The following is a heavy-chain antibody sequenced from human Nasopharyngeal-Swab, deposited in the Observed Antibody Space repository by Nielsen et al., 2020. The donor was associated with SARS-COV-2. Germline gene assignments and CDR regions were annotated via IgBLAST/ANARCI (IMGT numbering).Heavy chain of an antibody. Sequence: ASVKVSCKASGYTFTAFSINWVRQSPGQGLEWVGRIGTNCGGTHYAQRFRGKVTMTRDKSVATAYMELSDLRSDDTAVYYCARDSPASRGYYWGQGTLVTVSS. CDR1: GYTFTAFS. J-gene: IGHJ4*02. D-gene: IGHD3-22*01. CDR2: IGTNCGGT. CDR3: ARDSPASRGYY. V-gene: IGHV1-2*06.